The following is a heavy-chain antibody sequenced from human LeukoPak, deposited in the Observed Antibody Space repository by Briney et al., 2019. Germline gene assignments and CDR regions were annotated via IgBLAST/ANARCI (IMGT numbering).Heavy chain of an antibody. Sequence: GGSLRLSCATSGFTVSNNYMSWVRQAPGKGLEWVSVIYSGGSTYYTDSVKGRFTISRDNSKNTLYLQMNSLRAEDTSVYYCARHGGFYFFELGGEGTRVTVP. CDR2: IYSGGST. CDR1: GFTVSNNY. D-gene: IGHD3-22*01. V-gene: IGHV3-66*04. CDR3: ARHGGFYFFEL. J-gene: IGHJ1*01.